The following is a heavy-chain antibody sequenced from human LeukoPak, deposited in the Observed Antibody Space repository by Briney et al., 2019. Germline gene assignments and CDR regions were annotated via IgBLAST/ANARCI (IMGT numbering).Heavy chain of an antibody. CDR3: ARQQLSQLYYFDN. J-gene: IGHJ4*02. CDR2: IYYTGST. Sequence: SETLSLTCTATGGSISSYYWSWVRQPPGKGLEWIGYIYYTGSTNYNPSLKSRVTISVDTSKNQFSPKLSSVTAADTAVYYCARQQLSQLYYFDNWGQGTLVTVSS. V-gene: IGHV4-59*01. D-gene: IGHD6-13*01. CDR1: GGSISSYY.